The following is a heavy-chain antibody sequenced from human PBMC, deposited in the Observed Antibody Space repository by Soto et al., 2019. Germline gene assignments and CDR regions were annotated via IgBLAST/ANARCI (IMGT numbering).Heavy chain of an antibody. CDR1: GYTFTSYG. Sequence: QVQLVQSGAEVKKPGASVKVSCKASGYTFTSYGISWVRQAPGQGLEWMGWISAYNGNTNYAQKLQGRVTMTTDTSTSTAYMELRSLRSDDTAVYYCARDSSQRSYDILTGYPDYWGQGTLVTVSS. V-gene: IGHV1-18*04. CDR2: ISAYNGNT. CDR3: ARDSSQRSYDILTGYPDY. J-gene: IGHJ4*02. D-gene: IGHD3-9*01.